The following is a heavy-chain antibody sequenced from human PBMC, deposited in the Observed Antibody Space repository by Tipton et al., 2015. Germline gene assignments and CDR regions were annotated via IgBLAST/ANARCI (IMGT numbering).Heavy chain of an antibody. CDR2: IYYRGNT. Sequence: TLSLTCNVSGDSIMSYYWSWIRQPPGKGLEWIGHIYYRGNTFYKPSLKSRGTISIDTSKSQFSLMLTSVTAADTAVYFCARLRDYGDYDAFDLWGQGTKVTVS. J-gene: IGHJ3*01. CDR3: ARLRDYGDYDAFDL. V-gene: IGHV4-59*06. CDR1: GDSIMSYY. D-gene: IGHD4-17*01.